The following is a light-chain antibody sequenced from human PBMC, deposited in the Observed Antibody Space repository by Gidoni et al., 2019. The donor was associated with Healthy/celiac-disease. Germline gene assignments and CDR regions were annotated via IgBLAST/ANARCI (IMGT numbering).Light chain of an antibody. J-gene: IGKJ3*01. CDR1: QSVLYSSNNKNY. Sequence: IVMTQSPDSLAVSLGERATINCKSSQSVLYSSNNKNYLAWYKQKPGQPPKLLIYWASTRESGVPDRFSGSGSGTDFTLTISSLQAEDVAVYYCQQYYSTPFTFGPGTKVDIK. CDR3: QQYYSTPFT. CDR2: WAS. V-gene: IGKV4-1*01.